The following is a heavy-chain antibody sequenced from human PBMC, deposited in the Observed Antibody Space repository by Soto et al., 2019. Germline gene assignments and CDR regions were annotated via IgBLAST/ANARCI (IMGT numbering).Heavy chain of an antibody. CDR3: ARPSGSYLYYFDY. CDR2: IYYSGST. V-gene: IGHV4-39*01. D-gene: IGHD1-26*01. J-gene: IGHJ4*02. CDR1: GGSISSNYYY. Sequence: SETLSLTCTVSGGSISSNYYYWGWIRQPPGKGLEWIGSIYYSGSTYYSPSLKSRVTISVETSKNQFSLKLSSVTAADTAVYYCARPSGSYLYYFDYWGQGTLVTVSS.